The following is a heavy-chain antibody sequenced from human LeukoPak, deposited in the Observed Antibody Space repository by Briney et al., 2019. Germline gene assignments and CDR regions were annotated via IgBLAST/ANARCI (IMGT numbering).Heavy chain of an antibody. Sequence: ASVKVSCKASGYTFTGYYMHWVRQAPGQGLEWMGWINPNSGGTNYAQKFQGRVTMTRDTSISTAYMELSRLRSDDTAVYYCARGVGSYYYDSSGYYLDYWGQGTLVTVSS. CDR2: INPNSGGT. D-gene: IGHD3-22*01. CDR1: GYTFTGYY. J-gene: IGHJ4*02. CDR3: ARGVGSYYYDSSGYYLDY. V-gene: IGHV1-2*02.